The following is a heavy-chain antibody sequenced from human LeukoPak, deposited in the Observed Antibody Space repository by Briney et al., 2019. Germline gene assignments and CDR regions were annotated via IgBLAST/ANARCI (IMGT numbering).Heavy chain of an antibody. V-gene: IGHV4-4*07. Sequence: SETLSLTCTVSGGSLSSYYWSWIRQPAGKGLEWIGRIYTSGSTNYNPSLKSRVTMSVDTSKNQFSLKLSSVTAADTAVYYCARDRGRGYQYYFDYWGQGTLVTVSS. J-gene: IGHJ4*02. D-gene: IGHD5-18*01. CDR3: ARDRGRGYQYYFDY. CDR1: GGSLSSYY. CDR2: IYTSGST.